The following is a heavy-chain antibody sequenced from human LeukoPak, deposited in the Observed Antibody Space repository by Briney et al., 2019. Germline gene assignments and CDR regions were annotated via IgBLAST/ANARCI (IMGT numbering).Heavy chain of an antibody. CDR3: ARGPRSSGWYGGYFDY. V-gene: IGHV4-59*01. D-gene: IGHD6-19*01. CDR2: IYYSGST. J-gene: IGHJ4*02. Sequence: PSETLSLTCTVSGGSISSYYWSWIRQPPGKGLEWIGYIYYSGSTNYNPSLKSRVTISVDTSKNQFSLKLSSVTAADTAVYYCARGPRSSGWYGGYFDYWGQGTLVTVSS. CDR1: GGSISSYY.